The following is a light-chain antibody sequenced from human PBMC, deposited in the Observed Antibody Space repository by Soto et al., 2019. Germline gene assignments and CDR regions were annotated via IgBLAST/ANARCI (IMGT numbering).Light chain of an antibody. CDR1: QSLLRSNGFNY. CDR2: LGS. CDR3: MQPLQTPWT. J-gene: IGKJ1*01. Sequence: DIVMTQSPLSLTVTPGEPASVSCSSSQSLLRSNGFNYLEWFLQKPGQSPQLLINLGSNRASGAPDRFSGTGSATNFTLKISRVEAEDVGFFYCMQPLQTPWTFGQGTKVEIK. V-gene: IGKV2-28*01.